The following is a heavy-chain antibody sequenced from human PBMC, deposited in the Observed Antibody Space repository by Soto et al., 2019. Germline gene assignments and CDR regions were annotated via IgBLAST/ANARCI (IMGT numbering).Heavy chain of an antibody. CDR2: IDPSDSYT. Sequence: PGESLKISCKGSGYSFTSYWISWVSQMPGKGLEWMGRIDPSDSYTNYSPSFQGHVTISADKSSSTAYLQWGRLKASDTAVYYCARLPRPAQGIFPNYYYDYYGMDVWGQGTPVTVSS. V-gene: IGHV5-10-1*01. J-gene: IGHJ6*02. CDR3: ARLPRPAQGIFPNYYYDYYGMDV. D-gene: IGHD3-10*01. CDR1: GYSFTSYW.